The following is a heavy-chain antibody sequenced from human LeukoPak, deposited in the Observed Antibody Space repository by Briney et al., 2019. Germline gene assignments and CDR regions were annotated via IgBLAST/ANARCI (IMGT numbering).Heavy chain of an antibody. D-gene: IGHD3-22*01. J-gene: IGHJ6*04. CDR1: GFTFSNYW. V-gene: IGHV3-74*01. CDR3: ARFDWEYITMTLDV. CDR2: INSDWSNT. Sequence: PGGSLRLSCAASGFTFSNYWMHWVRQAPGKGLVWVSRINSDWSNTSYEDSVKGRFTISRDNATDTLYLQMHSLRAEDTAVYYCARFDWEYITMTLDVWGKGTPVTVSS.